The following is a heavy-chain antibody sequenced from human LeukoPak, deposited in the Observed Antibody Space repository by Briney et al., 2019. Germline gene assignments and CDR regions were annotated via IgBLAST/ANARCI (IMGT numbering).Heavy chain of an antibody. V-gene: IGHV1-18*01. CDR1: GYTFSSYG. D-gene: IGHD2-2*01. J-gene: IGHJ4*02. CDR3: ARGSGTSAYFDY. CDR2: INTYNGNT. Sequence: ASVKVSCKASGYTFSSYGISWVRQAPGQGLEWMGWINTYNGNTNYAQKLRDRVTMTTDTSTSTAYMELRSLRVDDTAVYYRARGSGTSAYFDYWGRGTLVTVSS.